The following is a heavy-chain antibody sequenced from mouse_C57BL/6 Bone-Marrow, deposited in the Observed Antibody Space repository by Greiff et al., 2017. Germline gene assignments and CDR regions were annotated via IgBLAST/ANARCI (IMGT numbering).Heavy chain of an antibody. CDR3: ARRFSLLACFAY. CDR2: ISYSGST. J-gene: IGHJ3*01. D-gene: IGHD2-10*01. Sequence: VQLQQSGPGMVKPSQSLSLTCTVTGYSITSGYDWHWIRHFPGNKLEWMGYISYSGSTNYNPSLKSRISITHDTSKNHFFLKLNSVTTEDTATYCCARRFSLLACFAYWGQGTLVTVSA. CDR1: GYSITSGYD. V-gene: IGHV3-1*01.